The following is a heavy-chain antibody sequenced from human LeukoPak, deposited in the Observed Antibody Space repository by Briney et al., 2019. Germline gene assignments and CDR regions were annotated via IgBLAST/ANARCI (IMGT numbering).Heavy chain of an antibody. V-gene: IGHV3-74*01. CDR1: GFTFSRYW. CDR2: INSDGSST. D-gene: IGHD4-11*01. CDR3: AKGGSDYIIFYGMDV. J-gene: IGHJ6*02. Sequence: GGSLRLSCAASGFTFSRYWMHWVRQAPGKGLLWVSRINSDGSSTYYADSVKGRFTTSRDNSKNTLSLQMNSLRAEDTAVYYCAKGGSDYIIFYGMDVWGQGTTVTVSS.